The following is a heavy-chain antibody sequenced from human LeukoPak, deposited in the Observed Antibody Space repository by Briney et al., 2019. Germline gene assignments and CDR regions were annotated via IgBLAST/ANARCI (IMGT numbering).Heavy chain of an antibody. CDR2: ISAYNGNT. Sequence: ASVKVSCKASGYTFTSYGISWVRHARGQGREWMGWISAYNGNTNYAQKLQGRVTMTTDTSTSTAYMELRSLRSDDTAVYYCARLESAQWLGPLGYHYYMDVWGKGTTVTISS. V-gene: IGHV1-18*01. J-gene: IGHJ6*03. CDR1: GYTFTSYG. D-gene: IGHD6-19*01. CDR3: ARLESAQWLGPLGYHYYMDV.